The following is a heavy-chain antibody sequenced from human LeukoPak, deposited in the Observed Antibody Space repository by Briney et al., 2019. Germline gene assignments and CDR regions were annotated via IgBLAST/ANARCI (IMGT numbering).Heavy chain of an antibody. J-gene: IGHJ4*02. V-gene: IGHV1-2*02. Sequence: ASVKVSCKASGYTFTGYYMHWVRQAPGQGLEWMGWINPNGGGTNYAQKFQGRVTMTRDTSISTAYMELSRLRSDDTAVYYCARGGDYDYVWGSYPDWGQGTLVTVSS. CDR2: INPNGGGT. D-gene: IGHD3-16*02. CDR1: GYTFTGYY. CDR3: ARGGDYDYVWGSYPD.